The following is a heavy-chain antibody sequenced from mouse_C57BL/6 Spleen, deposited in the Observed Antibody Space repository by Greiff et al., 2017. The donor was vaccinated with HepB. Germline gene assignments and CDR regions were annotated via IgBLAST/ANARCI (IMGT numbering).Heavy chain of an antibody. D-gene: IGHD1-1*01. Sequence: EVKLMESGGGLVQPKGSLKLSCAASGFTFNSYAMHWVRQAPGKGLDWVARIRSKSNNYATYYVDSVKDRFTISRDDSQSMLYLQMNNLKTEDTAMYYCVRDRYYGSNPYYAMDYWGQGTSVTVSS. CDR1: GFTFNSYA. CDR2: IRSKSNNYAT. J-gene: IGHJ4*01. CDR3: VRDRYYGSNPYYAMDY. V-gene: IGHV10-3*01.